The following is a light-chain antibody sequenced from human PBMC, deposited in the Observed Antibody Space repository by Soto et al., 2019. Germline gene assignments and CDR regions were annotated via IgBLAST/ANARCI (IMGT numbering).Light chain of an antibody. J-gene: IGKJ1*01. CDR1: ESVSTN. V-gene: IGKV3-15*01. CDR2: GAS. Sequence: EIVMTQSPASLSVPPGERATLSCRASESVSTNFAWYLQKPGQAPRLLIYGASTRATAVPARFTATGPGTESTLSISSLQSDDFGVYYCQQYDTWPRTFGQGTKVDI. CDR3: QQYDTWPRT.